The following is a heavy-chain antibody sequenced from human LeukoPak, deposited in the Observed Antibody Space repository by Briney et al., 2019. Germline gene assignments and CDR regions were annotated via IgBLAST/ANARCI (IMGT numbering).Heavy chain of an antibody. Sequence: GGSLRLSCAASGFTFSSYWMYWVRQAPGKGLVWVSRINSDGSSFTYADSVKGRFTISRDNAKNTLYLQMNSLRVEDTAVYYCAREGRVSGYDFDCWGQGTLVTVSS. J-gene: IGHJ4*02. D-gene: IGHD5-12*01. CDR3: AREGRVSGYDFDC. CDR1: GFTFSSYW. CDR2: INSDGSSF. V-gene: IGHV3-74*03.